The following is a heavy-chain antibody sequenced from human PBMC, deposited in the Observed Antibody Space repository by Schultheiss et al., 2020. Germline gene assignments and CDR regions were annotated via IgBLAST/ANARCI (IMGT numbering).Heavy chain of an antibody. V-gene: IGHV3-74*01. CDR2: INSDGSST. CDR1: GFTFSSYS. Sequence: GGSLRLSCAASGFTFSSYSMNWVRQAPGKGLVWVSRINSDGSSTSYADSVKGRFTISRDNAKNSLYLQMNSLRAEDTAVYYCASGWTGKYYFDYWGQGTLVTV. CDR3: ASGWTGKYYFDY. D-gene: IGHD3/OR15-3a*01. J-gene: IGHJ4*02.